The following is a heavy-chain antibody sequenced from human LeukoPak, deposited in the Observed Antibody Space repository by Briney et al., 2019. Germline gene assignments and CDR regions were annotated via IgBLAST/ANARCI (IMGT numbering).Heavy chain of an antibody. V-gene: IGHV3-23*01. Sequence: RSGGSLRLSCAASGFTFSSYAMSWVRQAPGKGLEWVSAISGSGVTTYYADCVKGRFTISRDNSKNTLYLQMNSLRAEDTALYYCAKDRDYYLVGFFDYWGQGTLVTVSS. CDR1: GFTFSSYA. CDR2: ISGSGVTT. J-gene: IGHJ4*02. D-gene: IGHD3-10*01. CDR3: AKDRDYYLVGFFDY.